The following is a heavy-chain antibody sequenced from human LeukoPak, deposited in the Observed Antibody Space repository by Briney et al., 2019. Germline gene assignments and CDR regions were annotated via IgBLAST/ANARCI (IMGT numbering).Heavy chain of an antibody. CDR3: ARARVYYDARNPNYSRYCFDH. V-gene: IGHV1-8*03. CDR1: GYTFTSYG. CDR2: MNPNSGNT. J-gene: IGHJ4*02. D-gene: IGHD3-10*02. Sequence: GASVKVSCKASGYTFTSYGISWVRQAPGQGLEWMGWMNPNSGNTGYAEKFRGRVTLTRDTAMTTAYMDLSSLTSDDTAVYYCARARVYYDARNPNYSRYCFDHWGQGTLVSVSS.